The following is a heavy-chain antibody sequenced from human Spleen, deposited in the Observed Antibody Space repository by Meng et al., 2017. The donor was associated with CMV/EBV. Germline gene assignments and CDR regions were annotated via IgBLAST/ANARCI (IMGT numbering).Heavy chain of an antibody. CDR2: INRSGSA. V-gene: IGHV4-34*01. J-gene: IGHJ6*02. D-gene: IGHD3-10*01. CDR3: ARGSYYGSGTYFSYYYGLDI. Sequence: SQTLSLTCAVSGRSFSGSYWTWVRQPPGKGLEWIGEINRSGSANYNPSLKSRATISEDMSKNEFSLTLSSVTAADTAVYYCARGSYYGSGTYFSYYYGLDIWGQGTTVTVSS. CDR1: GRSFSGSY.